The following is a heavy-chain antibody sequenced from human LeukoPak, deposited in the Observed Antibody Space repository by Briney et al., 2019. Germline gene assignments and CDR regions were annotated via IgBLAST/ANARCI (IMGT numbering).Heavy chain of an antibody. Sequence: SETLSLTCTVSGGSISSYYWSWIRQPAGKGLEWIRRIYTSGSTNCNPSLKSRVTMSVDTSKNQFSLKLSSVTAADTAVYYCARASGCSGDSCYDVGFDYWGQGSLVTASS. CDR2: IYTSGST. V-gene: IGHV4-4*07. D-gene: IGHD2-15*01. CDR3: ARASGCSGDSCYDVGFDY. J-gene: IGHJ4*02. CDR1: GGSISSYY.